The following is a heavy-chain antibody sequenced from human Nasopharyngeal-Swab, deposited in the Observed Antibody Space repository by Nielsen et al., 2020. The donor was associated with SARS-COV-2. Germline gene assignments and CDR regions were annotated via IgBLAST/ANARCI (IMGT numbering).Heavy chain of an antibody. D-gene: IGHD6-19*01. Sequence: KVSCKGSGYSFSTYWITLVRQMPGKGLEWMGRIDPSDSYTNYSPSFHGHVTISTDKSINTAYLQWNSLKASDTAIYYCARQRSISVAGGTLDYWGPGTLVTVSS. CDR3: ARQRSISVAGGTLDY. CDR2: IDPSDSYT. V-gene: IGHV5-10-1*01. J-gene: IGHJ4*02. CDR1: GYSFSTYW.